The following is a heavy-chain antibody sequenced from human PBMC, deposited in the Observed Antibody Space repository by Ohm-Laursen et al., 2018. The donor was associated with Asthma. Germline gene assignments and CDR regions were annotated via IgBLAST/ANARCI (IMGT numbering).Heavy chain of an antibody. V-gene: IGHV3-23*01. CDR1: GFTFSSYA. CDR2: ISVGGSK. Sequence: GSLRLSCSASGFTFSSYAMHWVRQAPGKGLEWVSGISVGGSKYYGDSVKGRFTVSRDNSKSTLYLHMNSVRAEDTAVYYCAKDDTTYSDILTGYSDYWGQGTLVTVST. CDR3: AKDDTTYSDILTGYSDY. J-gene: IGHJ4*02. D-gene: IGHD3-9*01.